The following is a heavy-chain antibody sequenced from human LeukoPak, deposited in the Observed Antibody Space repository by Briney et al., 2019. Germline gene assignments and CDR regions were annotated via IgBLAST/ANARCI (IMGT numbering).Heavy chain of an antibody. CDR2: MYYNGSP. V-gene: IGHV4-59*03. J-gene: IGHJ4*02. CDR3: AGQTIAARHRGYSFDY. Sequence: SETLSLTCTVSGDSINNYYWSWIRQPPGKGLEWIGYMYYNGSPNYNPSLKSRVTISVDRSKKQFSLKLTSVTAADTAVYYCAGQTIAARHRGYSFDYWGQGTLVTVSS. D-gene: IGHD6-6*01. CDR1: GDSINNYY.